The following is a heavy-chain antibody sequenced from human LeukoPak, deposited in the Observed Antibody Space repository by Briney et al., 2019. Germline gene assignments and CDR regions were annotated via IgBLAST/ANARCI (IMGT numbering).Heavy chain of an antibody. D-gene: IGHD6-6*01. J-gene: IGHJ6*03. V-gene: IGHV3-21*01. Sequence: PGGSLRLSCAASGFTFSSYSMNWVRQAPGKGLEWVSSISSSSSYIYYADSVKGRFTISRDNAKNSLYLQMNSLRAEDTAVYYCARYEYSSLYTLLYYYYMDVWGKGTTVTVSS. CDR3: ARYEYSSLYTLLYYYYMDV. CDR1: GFTFSSYS. CDR2: ISSSSSYI.